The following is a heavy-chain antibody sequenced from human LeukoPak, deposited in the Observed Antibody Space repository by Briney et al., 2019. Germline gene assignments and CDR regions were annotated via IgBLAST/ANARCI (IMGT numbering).Heavy chain of an antibody. CDR3: ARERGYGSRSYYTRPYFDY. CDR1: GFTFGDYA. CDR2: INHSGST. Sequence: GSLRLSCTASGFTFGDYAMSWIRQPPGKGLEWIGEINHSGSTNYNPSLKSRVTISVDTSKNQFSLKLSSVTAADTAVYYCARERGYGSRSYYTRPYFDYWGQGTLVTVSS. J-gene: IGHJ4*02. D-gene: IGHD3-10*01. V-gene: IGHV4-34*01.